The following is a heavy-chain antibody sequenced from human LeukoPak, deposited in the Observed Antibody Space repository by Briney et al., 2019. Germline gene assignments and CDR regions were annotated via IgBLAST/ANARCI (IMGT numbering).Heavy chain of an antibody. CDR3: ATEGKMVRGVYTDY. J-gene: IGHJ4*02. V-gene: IGHV1-24*01. D-gene: IGHD3-10*01. Sequence: ASVKVSCKVSGYTLTELSMHWVRQAPGKGLEWMGGFDPEDGETIYAQKFQGRVTMTADTSTDTVYMELSSLRSEDTAVCYCATEGKMVRGVYTDYWGQGTLVTVSS. CDR2: FDPEDGET. CDR1: GYTLTELS.